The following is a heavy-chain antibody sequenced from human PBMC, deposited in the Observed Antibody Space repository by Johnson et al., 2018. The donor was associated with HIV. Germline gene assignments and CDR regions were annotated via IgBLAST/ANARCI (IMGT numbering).Heavy chain of an antibody. Sequence: DVQLVESGGGVVQPGRSLRLSCAASGFTFSSYDMHWVRQATGKGLEWVSVIYSGGSTYYADSVQGRFTISRDNSKNTLYLQMNSLRAEDTAVYYCARDRRFGDPGAFDIWGQGTMVTVSS. CDR1: GFTFSSYD. CDR2: IYSGGST. CDR3: ARDRRFGDPGAFDI. V-gene: IGHV3-66*01. D-gene: IGHD2-21*02. J-gene: IGHJ3*02.